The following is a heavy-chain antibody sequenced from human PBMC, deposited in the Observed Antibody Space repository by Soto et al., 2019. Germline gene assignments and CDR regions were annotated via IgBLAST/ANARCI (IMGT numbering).Heavy chain of an antibody. V-gene: IGHV4-4*07. CDR3: ARDGRRYCSGGSCDWFDP. CDR2: IYTSGST. CDR1: GGSISSYY. D-gene: IGHD2-15*01. Sequence: PSETLSLTCTVSGGSISSYYWSWIRQPAGKGLEWIGRIYTSGSTNYNPSLKSRVTMSVDTSKNQFSLKLSSVTAADTAVYYCARDGRRYCSGGSCDWFDPWGQGTLVTVSS. J-gene: IGHJ5*02.